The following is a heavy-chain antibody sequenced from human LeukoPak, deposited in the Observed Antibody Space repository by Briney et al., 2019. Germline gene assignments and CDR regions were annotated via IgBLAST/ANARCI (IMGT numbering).Heavy chain of an antibody. CDR2: IYYSGST. CDR3: ARNSIQNWFDP. V-gene: IGHV4-39*01. CDR1: GGSISSSSYY. J-gene: IGHJ5*02. Sequence: SETLSLTCTVSGGSISSSSYYWGWIRQPPGKGLEWIGSIYYSGSTYYNPSLKSRVTISVDTSKNQFSLKLCSVTAADTDVYYCARNSIQNWFDPWGQGTLVTVSS.